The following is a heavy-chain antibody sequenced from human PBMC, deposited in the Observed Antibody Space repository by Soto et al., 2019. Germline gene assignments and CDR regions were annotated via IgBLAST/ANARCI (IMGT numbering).Heavy chain of an antibody. V-gene: IGHV3-23*01. CDR1: GFTFSSYA. J-gene: IGHJ6*02. Sequence: EVQLLESGGGLVQPGGSLRLSCAASGFTFSSYAMSWVRQAPGKGLEWVSAISGSGGSTYYADSVKGRFTISRDNSKNPLYLQMNSLRAEDTAVYYCAKVSDYDSSPLEDSYYYYGMDVWGQGTTVTVSS. CDR2: ISGSGGST. CDR3: AKVSDYDSSPLEDSYYYYGMDV. D-gene: IGHD3-22*01.